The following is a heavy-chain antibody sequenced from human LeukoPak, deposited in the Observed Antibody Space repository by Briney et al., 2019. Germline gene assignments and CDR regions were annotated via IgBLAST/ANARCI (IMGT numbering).Heavy chain of an antibody. Sequence: PGRSLRLSCAASGFTFSSYGMHWVRQAPGKGLEWVAVIWCDGSNKYYADSVKGRFTISRDNSKNTLYLQMNSLRAEDTAVYYCARDQDSSGWYYTLDYWGQGTLVTVSS. CDR3: ARDQDSSGWYYTLDY. CDR1: GFTFSSYG. CDR2: IWCDGSNK. V-gene: IGHV3-33*01. D-gene: IGHD6-19*01. J-gene: IGHJ4*02.